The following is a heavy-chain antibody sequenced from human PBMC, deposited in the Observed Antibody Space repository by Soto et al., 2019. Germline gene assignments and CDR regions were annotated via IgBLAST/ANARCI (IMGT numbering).Heavy chain of an antibody. CDR1: GYTFTSYG. J-gene: IGHJ6*02. Sequence: QVQLVQSGAEVKKPGASVKVSCKASGYTFTSYGISWVRQAPGQGLEWMGWNSAYNGNTNYAQKLQGRVTMTTDTSTSTAYMELRSLRSDDTAVYYCARDEGPGQLGPNYYYYYGMDVWGQGTTVTVSS. CDR3: ARDEGPGQLGPNYYYYYGMDV. CDR2: NSAYNGNT. D-gene: IGHD6-13*01. V-gene: IGHV1-18*01.